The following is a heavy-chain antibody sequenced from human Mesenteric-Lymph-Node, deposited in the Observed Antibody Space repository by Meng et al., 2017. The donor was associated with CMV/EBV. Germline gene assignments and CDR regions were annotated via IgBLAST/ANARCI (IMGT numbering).Heavy chain of an antibody. D-gene: IGHD2-2*01. J-gene: IGHJ6*02. V-gene: IGHV3-30*02. Sequence: GESLKISCATSGFNFGIYGIHWVRQAPAKGLEWVAFIRYDGSDTFYTDSAKGRFTISRDNSKNTSCLQMNNVRPEDTAMYYCAKDGDMYCSRTSCSAMDVWGQGTTVTVSS. CDR3: AKDGDMYCSRTSCSAMDV. CDR1: GFNFGIYG. CDR2: IRYDGSDT.